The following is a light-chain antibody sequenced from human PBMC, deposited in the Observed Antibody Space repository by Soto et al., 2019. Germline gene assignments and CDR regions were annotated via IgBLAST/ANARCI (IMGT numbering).Light chain of an antibody. Sequence: EIVLTQSPATLSLSPGERATLSCRASQSVGSYLTWYQQKPGQAPRLLIYETSKRATGIPARFSGSGSGTDFTLTISSLEPVDFAVYYCQQRSSWPRTFGQGTKVEIK. CDR1: QSVGSY. V-gene: IGKV3-11*01. CDR2: ETS. CDR3: QQRSSWPRT. J-gene: IGKJ1*01.